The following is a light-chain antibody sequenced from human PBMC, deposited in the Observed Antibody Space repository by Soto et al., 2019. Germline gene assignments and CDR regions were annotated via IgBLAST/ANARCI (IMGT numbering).Light chain of an antibody. V-gene: IGLV3-1*01. CDR1: KLGDKY. CDR2: QGT. Sequence: SYELTQPPSVSVSPGQTASITCSGDKLGDKYVCWYQQKPGQSPVLVIYQGTKRPSGIPERFSGSNSGNTATLTIGGTQAMDEADYFCQAWDSSTVIFGGGTKLTVL. J-gene: IGLJ2*01. CDR3: QAWDSSTVI.